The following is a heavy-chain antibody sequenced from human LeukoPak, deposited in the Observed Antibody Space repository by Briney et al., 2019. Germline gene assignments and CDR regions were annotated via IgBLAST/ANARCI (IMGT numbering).Heavy chain of an antibody. V-gene: IGHV3-11*04. J-gene: IGHJ4*02. D-gene: IGHD1-7*01. CDR2: ISSSGDTM. CDR1: GFSFSDYY. CDR3: ARVMGNYASDY. Sequence: GGSLRLSCAASGFSFSDYYMSWIRQAPGKGLEWVSYISSSGDTMFYSDSVKGRFTISRDNGKKSLFLEVNSLRAEDAAIYYCARVMGNYASDYWGQGALVTVSS.